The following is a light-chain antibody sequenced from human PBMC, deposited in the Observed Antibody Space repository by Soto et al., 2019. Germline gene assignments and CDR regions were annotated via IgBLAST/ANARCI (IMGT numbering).Light chain of an antibody. V-gene: IGKV1-39*01. CDR3: QQSYSTLFT. CDR2: AAS. J-gene: IGKJ3*01. CDR1: QSICSY. Sequence: DIQMTQSPSSLSASVGDRVTITCRASQSICSYLNWYQQKPGKAPKLLIYAASSLQSGVPSRFSGSGSGTDFTLTISSLQPEDFATYYCQQSYSTLFTFGPGTKVDIK.